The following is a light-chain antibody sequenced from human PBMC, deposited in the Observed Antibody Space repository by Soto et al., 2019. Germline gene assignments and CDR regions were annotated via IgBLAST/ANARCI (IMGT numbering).Light chain of an antibody. V-gene: IGLV2-8*01. CDR2: EVS. CDR1: SSDVGGYNY. CDR3: SSYAGSNHVV. J-gene: IGLJ2*01. Sequence: QSALTQPLSASGSPGQTVTISSTGTSSDVGGYNYVSWYQQHPGKAPKLMIYEVSKRPSGVPDRFSGSKSGNTASQTVSGLQAEDEADYYCSSYAGSNHVVFGGGTKLTVL.